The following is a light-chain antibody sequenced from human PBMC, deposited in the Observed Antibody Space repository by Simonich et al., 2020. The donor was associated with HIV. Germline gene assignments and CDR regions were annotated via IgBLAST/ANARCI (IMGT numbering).Light chain of an antibody. J-gene: IGLJ2*01. CDR3: CSYAGSYTLI. CDR1: SSDVGGYNY. Sequence: QSALTQPRSVSGSPGQSVTISCTGTSSDVGGYNYVSWYQQHPGKAPKLMIYDVSKWPSGVPDRFSGSKSGNTASLTISGLQAEYEADYYCCSYAGSYTLIFGGGTKLTVL. CDR2: DVS. V-gene: IGLV2-11*01.